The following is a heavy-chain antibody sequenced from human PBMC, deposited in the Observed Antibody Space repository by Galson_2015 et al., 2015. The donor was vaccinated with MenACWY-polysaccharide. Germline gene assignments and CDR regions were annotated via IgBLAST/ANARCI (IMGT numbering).Heavy chain of an antibody. J-gene: IGHJ2*01. V-gene: IGHV3-9*01. CDR1: GFTFDDSA. CDR3: AKSGIGYIHSPYWYFDL. CDR2: ISRNSGRI. Sequence: SLRLSCAASGFTFDDSAMHWVRRAPGKGLEWVSGISRNSGRISYADSVKGRITISRDNSKNSLYLQMHSHRAEDTALYNCAKSGIGYIHSPYWYFDLWCRGTLVPVPS. D-gene: IGHD5-24*01.